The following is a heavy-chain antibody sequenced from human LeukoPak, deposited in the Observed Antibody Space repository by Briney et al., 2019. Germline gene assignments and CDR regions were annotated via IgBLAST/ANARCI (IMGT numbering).Heavy chain of an antibody. V-gene: IGHV3-66*01. D-gene: IGHD2-15*01. J-gene: IGHJ4*02. CDR1: GFTVRSNY. Sequence: GGSLRLSCAASGFTVRSNYMSWVRQAPGKGLEWVSVIYSGGNTYYADSVKGRFTISRDNSKNTLYLQMNSLRAEDTAVYYCARDQGSYYFDYWGQGTLVTVSS. CDR3: ARDQGSYYFDY. CDR2: IYSGGNT.